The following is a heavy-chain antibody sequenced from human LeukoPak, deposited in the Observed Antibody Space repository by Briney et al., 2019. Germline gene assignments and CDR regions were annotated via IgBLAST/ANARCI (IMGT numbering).Heavy chain of an antibody. CDR3: ARGAWDSSWYFVECYFDY. D-gene: IGHD6-13*01. CDR2: IYYSGST. V-gene: IGHV4-59*01. Sequence: SETLSLTCTVSGGSISSYYWSWIRQPPGKGLEWIGYIYYSGSTNYNPSLKSRVTISVDTSKNQFSLKLSSVTAADTAVYYCARGAWDSSWYFVECYFDYWGQGTLVTVSS. J-gene: IGHJ4*02. CDR1: GGSISSYY.